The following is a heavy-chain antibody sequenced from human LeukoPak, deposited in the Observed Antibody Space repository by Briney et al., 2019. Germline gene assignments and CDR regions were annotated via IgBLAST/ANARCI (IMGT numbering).Heavy chain of an antibody. J-gene: IGHJ4*02. V-gene: IGHV3-7*03. CDR2: IKEDGSSQ. Sequence: GGSLRLSCVASGFTFSHSWMTWVRQAPGKGLEWVGHIKEDGSSQNYADSVKGRFTISRDNAKSSLHLQMNGLRAEDTAMYYCVKDSGWFHIDYWGQGTLVTVSS. CDR3: VKDSGWFHIDY. CDR1: GFTFSHSW. D-gene: IGHD6-19*01.